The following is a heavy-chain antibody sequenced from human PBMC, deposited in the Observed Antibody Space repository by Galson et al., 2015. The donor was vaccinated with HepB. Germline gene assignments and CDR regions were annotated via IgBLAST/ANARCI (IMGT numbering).Heavy chain of an antibody. D-gene: IGHD3-16*01. V-gene: IGHV3-21*01. Sequence: SLRLSCAASGFTFSSYSMNWVRQAPGKGLVWVSSISSSSSYIYYADSVKGRFTISRDNAKNSLYLQMNSLRAEDTAVYYCARDGRSVQGALWYFDLWGRGTLVTVSS. CDR1: GFTFSSYS. J-gene: IGHJ2*01. CDR3: ARDGRSVQGALWYFDL. CDR2: ISSSSSYI.